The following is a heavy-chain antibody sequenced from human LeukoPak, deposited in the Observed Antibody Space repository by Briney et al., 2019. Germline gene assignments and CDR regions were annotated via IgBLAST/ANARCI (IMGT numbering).Heavy chain of an antibody. V-gene: IGHV3-15*01. Sequence: GGSPRLSCAASGFTFNNAWMSWVRQAPGKGLEWVGRIKSITDDVTTDYAAPVKGRFTISRDDSKNSVYLQMNSLKTEDTAVYYCTTGRSSAYVDYWGQGTLDTASS. D-gene: IGHD3-22*01. CDR3: TTGRSSAYVDY. CDR2: IKSITDDVTT. J-gene: IGHJ4*02. CDR1: GFTFNNAW.